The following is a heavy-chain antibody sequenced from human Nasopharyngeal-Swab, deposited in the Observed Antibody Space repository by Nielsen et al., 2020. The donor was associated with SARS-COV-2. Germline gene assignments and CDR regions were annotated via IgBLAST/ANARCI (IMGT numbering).Heavy chain of an antibody. Sequence: ASVKVSCKASGYTSLSSTINWVRQAPGQGLEWMGWVSAYNGDTDYEQKFQGRVTMTTDTSTETAYMELRGLTSDDTAVYYCARGPQILTYWGQGTLVTVSS. V-gene: IGHV1-18*01. CDR2: VSAYNGDT. CDR1: GYTSLSST. CDR3: ARGPQILTY. J-gene: IGHJ4*02. D-gene: IGHD3-3*01.